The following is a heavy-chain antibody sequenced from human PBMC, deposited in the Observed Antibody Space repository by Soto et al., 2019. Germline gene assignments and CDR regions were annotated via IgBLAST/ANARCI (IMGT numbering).Heavy chain of an antibody. CDR3: ARDRTVTILGYYYYGMDV. J-gene: IGHJ6*02. CDR1: GYTFTSYY. Sequence: ASVKVSCKASGYTFTSYYRRWVRQAPGQRLEWMGIINPSGGSTSYAQKFQGRVTMTRDTSTSTVYMELSSLRSEDTAVYYCARDRTVTILGYYYYGMDVWGQGTTVTVSS. V-gene: IGHV1-46*01. D-gene: IGHD4-17*01. CDR2: INPSGGST.